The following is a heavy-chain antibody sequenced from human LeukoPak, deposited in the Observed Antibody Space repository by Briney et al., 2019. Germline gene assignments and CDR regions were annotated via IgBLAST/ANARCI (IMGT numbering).Heavy chain of an antibody. V-gene: IGHV3-23*01. D-gene: IGHD2-2*01. CDR1: GFTFSRYA. Sequence: GGSLRLSCAASGFTFSRYAMNWVRQAPGKGLEWVSGISDNGGSTYYADSVKGRFTISRDISKNTLYLQMNSLRADDTALYYCAICYRSTSCYAGLNVWGQGTLVTVSS. CDR3: AICYRSTSCYAGLNV. J-gene: IGHJ4*02. CDR2: ISDNGGST.